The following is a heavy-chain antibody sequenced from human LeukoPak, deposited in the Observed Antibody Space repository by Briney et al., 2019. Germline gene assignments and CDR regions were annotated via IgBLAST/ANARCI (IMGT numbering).Heavy chain of an antibody. J-gene: IGHJ6*02. CDR3: ARGGSDYCTNGVCYNKFYGMDV. CDR2: IYTSGST. CDR1: GGSISSYY. Sequence: SETLSLTCTVSGGSISSYYWSWIRQPPGKGLEWIGYIYTSGSTNYNPSLKSRVPMSVDTSKNQFSLKLSSVTAADTAVYYCARGGSDYCTNGVCYNKFYGMDVWGQGTTVTVSS. D-gene: IGHD2-8*01. V-gene: IGHV4-4*08.